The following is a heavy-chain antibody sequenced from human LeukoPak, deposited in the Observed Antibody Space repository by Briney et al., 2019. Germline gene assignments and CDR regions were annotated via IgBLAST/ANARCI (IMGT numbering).Heavy chain of an antibody. D-gene: IGHD2-8*01. CDR2: IDPSDSYT. V-gene: IGHV5-10-1*01. J-gene: IGHJ4*02. Sequence: GESLKISGKGPGYSFTSFSISWVRQLPGKGLGWMGRIDPSDSYTIYSPSFQGHVTISADKSISTAYQQWSSLKASDTAMYYCARHPLSRRKNGALDYWGQGTLGTVSS. CDR3: ARHPLSRRKNGALDY. CDR1: GYSFTSFS.